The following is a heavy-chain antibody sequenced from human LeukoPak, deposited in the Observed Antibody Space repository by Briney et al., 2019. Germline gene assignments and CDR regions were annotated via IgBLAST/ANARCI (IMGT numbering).Heavy chain of an antibody. J-gene: IGHJ4*02. CDR1: GGSISSYY. Sequence: SETLSLTCTVSGGSISSYYWSWIRQPAGKGLEWIGRIYTSGSTNYNPSLKSRVTMSVDTSKNQLSLKLSSVTAADTAVYYCARDRKYSSGWFNFDYWGQGTLVTVSS. CDR2: IYTSGST. V-gene: IGHV4-4*07. D-gene: IGHD6-19*01. CDR3: ARDRKYSSGWFNFDY.